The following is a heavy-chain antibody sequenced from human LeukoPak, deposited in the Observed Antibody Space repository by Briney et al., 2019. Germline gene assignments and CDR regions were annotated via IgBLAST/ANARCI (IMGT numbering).Heavy chain of an antibody. J-gene: IGHJ4*02. Sequence: PSETLSLTCTVSGGSISSGSYYWRWIRQPAGKGLEWIGRIYTSGSTNYNPSLKSRVTISVDTSKNQFSLKLSSVTAADTAVYYCARDGYSSSWYWSGYWGQGTLVTVSS. D-gene: IGHD6-13*01. V-gene: IGHV4-61*02. CDR3: ARDGYSSSWYWSGY. CDR1: GGSISSGSYY. CDR2: IYTSGST.